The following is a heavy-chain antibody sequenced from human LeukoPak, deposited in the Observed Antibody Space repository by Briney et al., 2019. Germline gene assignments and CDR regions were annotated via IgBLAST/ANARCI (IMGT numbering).Heavy chain of an antibody. CDR1: GFNFMGYA. D-gene: IGHD5-18*01. CDR2: ITYDGTNK. V-gene: IGHV3-30-3*01. CDR3: ARVHRGYSYGRLDY. Sequence: GRSLRLSCAASGFNFMGYAMHWVRQAPGKGLEWVAVITYDGTNKHYADSVKGRFTISRDNAKNSLYLEMNSLRDEDTAVYYCARVHRGYSYGRLDYWGQGTLVTVSS. J-gene: IGHJ4*02.